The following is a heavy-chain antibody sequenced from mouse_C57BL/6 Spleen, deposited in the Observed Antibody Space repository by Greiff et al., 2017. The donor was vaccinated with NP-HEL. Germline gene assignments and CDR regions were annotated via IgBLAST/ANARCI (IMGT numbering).Heavy chain of an antibody. D-gene: IGHD1-1*01. CDR2: ISSGSSTI. CDR1: GFTFSDYG. CDR3: AGITTVVVDYAMDY. Sequence: EVHLVESGGGLVKPGGSLKLSCAASGFTFSDYGMHWVRQAPEKGLEWVAYISSGSSTIYYADTVKGRFTITRDNAKNTLFLQMTSLRSEDTAMYYCAGITTVVVDYAMDYWGQGTSVTVSS. J-gene: IGHJ4*01. V-gene: IGHV5-17*01.